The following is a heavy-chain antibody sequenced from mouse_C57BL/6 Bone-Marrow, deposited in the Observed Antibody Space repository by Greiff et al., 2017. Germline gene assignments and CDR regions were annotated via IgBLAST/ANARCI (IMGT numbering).Heavy chain of an antibody. J-gene: IGHJ1*03. CDR1: GYTFTSYW. V-gene: IGHV1-64*01. CDR3: ARHGYYFCWYFDV. CDR2: IHPNSGST. Sequence: QVQLQQPGAELVKPGASVKLSCKASGYTFTSYWMHWVKQRPGQGLEWIGMIHPNSGSTNYNEKFKSKATLTVDKSSSTAYMQLSSLTSEDSAVYYCARHGYYFCWYFDVWGTGTTVTVSS. D-gene: IGHD2-3*01.